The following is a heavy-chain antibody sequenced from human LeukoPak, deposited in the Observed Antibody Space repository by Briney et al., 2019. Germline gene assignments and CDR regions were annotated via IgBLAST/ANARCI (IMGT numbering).Heavy chain of an antibody. J-gene: IGHJ4*02. D-gene: IGHD1-20*01. Sequence: SETLSLTCTVSGGSISSSSYYWGWIRRPPGKGLEWIGSIYYSGSTYYNPSLKSRVTISVDTSKNQFSLKLSSVTAADTAVYYCARGYNYAFDFWGQGTLVTVSS. V-gene: IGHV4-39*07. CDR1: GGSISSSSYY. CDR3: ARGYNYAFDF. CDR2: IYYSGST.